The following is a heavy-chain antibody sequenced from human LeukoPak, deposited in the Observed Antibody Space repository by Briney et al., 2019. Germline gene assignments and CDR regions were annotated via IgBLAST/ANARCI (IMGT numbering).Heavy chain of an antibody. J-gene: IGHJ4*02. Sequence: GRSLRLSCAVSGSTFSRYAIHWVRQAPGKGLEWVAVISDDGTFTLYGDSVRGRFTISRDSSKNTLYLQMNSLRPEDTAVYYCARDPYRDAPDYFDYWGPGTLVSVSS. D-gene: IGHD1-14*01. V-gene: IGHV3-30-3*01. CDR3: ARDPYRDAPDYFDY. CDR1: GSTFSRYA. CDR2: ISDDGTFT.